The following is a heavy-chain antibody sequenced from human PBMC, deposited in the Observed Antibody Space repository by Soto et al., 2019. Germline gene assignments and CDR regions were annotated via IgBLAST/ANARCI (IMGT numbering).Heavy chain of an antibody. V-gene: IGHV3-21*01. CDR3: ARSPRYSGSYHAFDI. Sequence: GGSLRLSCAASGFTFSSYSMNWVRQAPGKGLEWVSSISSSSYIYYADSVKGRFTISRDNAKNSLYLQMNSLRAEDTAVYYCARSPRYSGSYHAFDIWGQGTMVTVSS. CDR2: ISSSSYI. CDR1: GFTFSSYS. D-gene: IGHD1-26*01. J-gene: IGHJ3*02.